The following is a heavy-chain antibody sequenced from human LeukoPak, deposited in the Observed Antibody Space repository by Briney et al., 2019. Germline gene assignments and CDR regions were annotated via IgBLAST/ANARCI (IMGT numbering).Heavy chain of an antibody. CDR3: ARLSRYCSGGSCYSGGYYFDY. V-gene: IGHV4-39*01. Sequence: PSETLSLTCTVSGGSISSSSYYWGWIRQPPGKGLEWIGSIYYSGSTYYNPSLKSRVTISVDTSKNQFSLKLSSVTAADTAVYYCARLSRYCSGGSCYSGGYYFDYWGQGTLVTVSS. CDR1: GGSISSSSYY. CDR2: IYYSGST. J-gene: IGHJ4*02. D-gene: IGHD2-15*01.